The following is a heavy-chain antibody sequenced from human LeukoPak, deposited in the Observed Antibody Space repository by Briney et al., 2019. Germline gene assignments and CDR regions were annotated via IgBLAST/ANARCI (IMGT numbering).Heavy chain of an antibody. CDR3: ARHEPLSGVGASYAFDI. V-gene: IGHV4-59*08. Sequence: SETLSLTCTVSGGSISSYYWSWIRQPPGKGLEWIGYIYYSGSTNYNPSLKSRVAISVDTSKNQFSLKLSSVTAADTAVYYCARHEPLSGVGASYAFDIWGQGTMVTVSS. D-gene: IGHD1-26*01. J-gene: IGHJ3*02. CDR2: IYYSGST. CDR1: GGSISSYY.